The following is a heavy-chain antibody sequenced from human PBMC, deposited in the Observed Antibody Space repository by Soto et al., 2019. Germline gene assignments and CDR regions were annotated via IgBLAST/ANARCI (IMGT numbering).Heavy chain of an antibody. CDR1: GFTFDDYA. CDR3: AKDIGDILTGYYPAYYFDY. V-gene: IGHV3-9*01. D-gene: IGHD3-9*01. Sequence: EVQLVESGGGLVQPGRSLRLSCAASGFTFDDYAMHWVRQAPGKSLEWVSGISWNSGSIGYADSVKGRFTISRDNAKNSLYLQMNSLRAEDTALYYCAKDIGDILTGYYPAYYFDYWGQGTLVTVSS. CDR2: ISWNSGSI. J-gene: IGHJ4*02.